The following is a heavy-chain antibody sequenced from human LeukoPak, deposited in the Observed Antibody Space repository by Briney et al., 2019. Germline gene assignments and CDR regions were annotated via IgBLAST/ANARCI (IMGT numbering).Heavy chain of an antibody. D-gene: IGHD2-2*01. V-gene: IGHV4-30-4*08. CDR2: ICYSGST. Sequence: SETLSLTCTVSGGSLSSGDCYWRWIRQPPGTGREGLGYICYSGSTYYNPSLRSRVTISVDTSKNQFSPKLSSVTAADTAVYYCARGGVVVPAARWFDPGGQGTLVTVSS. CDR1: GGSLSSGDCY. CDR3: ARGGVVVPAARWFDP. J-gene: IGHJ5*02.